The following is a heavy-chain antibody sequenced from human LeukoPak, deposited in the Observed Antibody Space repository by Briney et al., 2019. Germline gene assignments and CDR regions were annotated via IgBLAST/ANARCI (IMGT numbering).Heavy chain of an antibody. J-gene: IGHJ4*02. D-gene: IGHD6-13*01. Sequence: QTGGSLRLSSAASGFSITDHHMDWVRQAPGKGMGWVCHRQTTKPNSCTTEYAASVKGQFTISRDDSQNSLYLQLNSLKPEDTAVYYCVRVVTTSSGWYHFDNWGQGTLVTVSS. V-gene: IGHV3-72*01. CDR1: GFSITDHH. CDR2: RQTTKPNSCTT. CDR3: VRVVTTSSGWYHFDN.